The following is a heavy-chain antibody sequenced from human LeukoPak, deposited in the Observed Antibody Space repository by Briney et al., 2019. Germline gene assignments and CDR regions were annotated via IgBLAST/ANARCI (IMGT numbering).Heavy chain of an antibody. Sequence: GGSLRLSCAASGFTFSSYSMNWVRQAPGKGLEGVSSISSSSSYIYYADSVKGRFTISRDNAKNSLYLQMNSLRAEDTAVYYCVRERGDYGDPYDYWGQGTLVTVSS. CDR3: VRERGDYGDPYDY. V-gene: IGHV3-21*01. D-gene: IGHD4-17*01. J-gene: IGHJ4*02. CDR2: ISSSSSYI. CDR1: GFTFSSYS.